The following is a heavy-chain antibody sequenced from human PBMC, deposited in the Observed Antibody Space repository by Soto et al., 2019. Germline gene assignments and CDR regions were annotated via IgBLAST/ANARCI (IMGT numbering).Heavy chain of an antibody. CDR3: ARVGSSGWYDAFDI. Sequence: QVQLGQSGAEVKKPGASVKVSCKASGYTFTNYYLHWVRQAPGQGLEWMGVMHPSGDSTTFALKFQGRVNRTSDTSTSTVSMELSSLRSEDTGVYYCARVGSSGWYDAFDIWGQGTMVTVSS. CDR1: GYTFTNYY. CDR2: MHPSGDST. J-gene: IGHJ3*02. D-gene: IGHD6-19*01. V-gene: IGHV1-46*03.